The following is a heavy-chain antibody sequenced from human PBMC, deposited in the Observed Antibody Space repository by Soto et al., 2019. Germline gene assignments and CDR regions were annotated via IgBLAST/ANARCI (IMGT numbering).Heavy chain of an antibody. J-gene: IGHJ4*02. CDR1: GFTFSSYG. Sequence: QVQLVESGGGVVQPGRSLRLSCAASGFTFSSYGMHWVRQAPGKGLEWVAVIWYDGSNKYYADSVKGRFTISRDNSKNTLYLQMNSLRAEDTAVYYCARAHGYYDSSGSRDELDYWGQGTLVTVSS. V-gene: IGHV3-33*01. CDR2: IWYDGSNK. CDR3: ARAHGYYDSSGSRDELDY. D-gene: IGHD3-22*01.